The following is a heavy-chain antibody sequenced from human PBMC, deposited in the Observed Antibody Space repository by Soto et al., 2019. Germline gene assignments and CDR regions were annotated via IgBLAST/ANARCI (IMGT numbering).Heavy chain of an antibody. D-gene: IGHD3-3*01. Sequence: QVQLVQSGAEVKKPGASVKVSCKASGYTFTSYGISWVRQAPGQGLEWMGWISAYNGNTNYAQKLQGRVTMTTDTSTSTACMELRSLRSDDTAVYYCAREFYDFWSGYYTGILNYWGQGTLVTVSS. CDR1: GYTFTSYG. CDR2: ISAYNGNT. V-gene: IGHV1-18*01. J-gene: IGHJ4*02. CDR3: AREFYDFWSGYYTGILNY.